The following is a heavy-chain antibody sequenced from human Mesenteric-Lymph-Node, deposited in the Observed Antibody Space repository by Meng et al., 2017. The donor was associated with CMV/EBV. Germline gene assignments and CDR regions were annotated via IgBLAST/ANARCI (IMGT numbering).Heavy chain of an antibody. CDR3: ASLRFLEWLSLDDGMDV. CDR1: GYTFTGYY. J-gene: IGHJ6*02. CDR2: INPNSGGT. D-gene: IGHD3-3*01. Sequence: ASVKVSCKASGYTFTGYYMHWVRQAPGQGLEWMGWINPNSGGTNYAQKFQGRVTMTRDTSISTAYMELSRLRSDDTAVYYCASLRFLEWLSLDDGMDVWGQGTTVTVS. V-gene: IGHV1-2*02.